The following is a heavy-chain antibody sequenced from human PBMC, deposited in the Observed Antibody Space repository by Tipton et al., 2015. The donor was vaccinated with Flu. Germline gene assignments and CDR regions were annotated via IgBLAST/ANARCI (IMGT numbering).Heavy chain of an antibody. CDR2: ISSSGDCI. CDR1: GFTFSSYE. D-gene: IGHD3-3*01. J-gene: IGHJ4*02. V-gene: IGHV3-48*03. CDR3: ARWRFFDY. Sequence: GSLRLSCVASGFTFSSYEMNWVRQAPGKGLEWIAKISSSGDCIYYADSVMGRFTVSRDNGKNSLFLEINRLRDEDTAVYYCARWRFFDYWGQGTLVTVSS.